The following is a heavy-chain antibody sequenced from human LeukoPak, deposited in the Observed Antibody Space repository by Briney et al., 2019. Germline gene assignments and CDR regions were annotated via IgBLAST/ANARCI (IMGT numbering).Heavy chain of an antibody. Sequence: PGRSLRLSCAASGFTSSSYAMHWVRQAPGKGLEWVAVISYDGSNKYYADSVKGRFTISRDNSKNTLYLQMNSLRAEDTAVYYCARDGDRNDEFQCAYWGQGTLINVYS. J-gene: IGHJ4*02. CDR2: ISYDGSNK. V-gene: IGHV3-30*04. D-gene: IGHD1-1*01. CDR3: ARDGDRNDEFQCAY. CDR1: GFTSSSYA.